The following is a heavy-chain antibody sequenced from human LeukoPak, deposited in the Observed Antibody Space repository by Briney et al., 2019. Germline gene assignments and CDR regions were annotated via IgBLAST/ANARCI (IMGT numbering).Heavy chain of an antibody. CDR3: ARDIFEAYCGGDCYSRDFDL. J-gene: IGHJ2*01. CDR2: IQQHGSET. Sequence: GGSLRLSCEGSGFTFSNYWMSWVCQAPGKGLEWVANIQQHGSETYYGDSVKGRFTISRDNSKNTLYLQMDSLRAEDTAVYYCARDIFEAYCGGDCYSRDFDLWGRGTLVTVSS. D-gene: IGHD2-21*02. CDR1: GFTFSNYW. V-gene: IGHV3-7*01.